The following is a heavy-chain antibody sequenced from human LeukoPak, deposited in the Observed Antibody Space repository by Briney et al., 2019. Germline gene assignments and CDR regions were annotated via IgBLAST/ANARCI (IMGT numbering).Heavy chain of an antibody. J-gene: IGHJ4*02. CDR2: ITGSGGST. Sequence: PGGSLRLSCAASGFTFGSFAMRWVRQAPGKGLEWVSAITGSGGSTYYADSVKGRFTISRDNSKNTLYLQMNSLRAEDTAVYYCARTGCSSFNCYLDYWGQGTLVTVSS. D-gene: IGHD2-2*01. CDR3: ARTGCSSFNCYLDY. V-gene: IGHV3-23*01. CDR1: GFTFGSFA.